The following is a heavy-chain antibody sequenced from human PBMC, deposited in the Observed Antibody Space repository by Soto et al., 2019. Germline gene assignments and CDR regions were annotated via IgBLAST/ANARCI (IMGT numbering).Heavy chain of an antibody. V-gene: IGHV4-59*01. D-gene: IGHD2-2*01. Sequence: SETLSLTCTVYGGSISSYYWSWIRQPPGNGLEWIGYIYYSGSTNYNPSLKSRVTISVDTSKDQFSLKLSSVTAADTAVYYCAREGSRYWFDPWGQGTLVTVSS. CDR3: AREGSRYWFDP. CDR2: IYYSGST. J-gene: IGHJ5*02. CDR1: GGSISSYY.